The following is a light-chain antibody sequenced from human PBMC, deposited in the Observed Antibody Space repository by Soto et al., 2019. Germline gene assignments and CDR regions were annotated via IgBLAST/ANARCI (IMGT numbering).Light chain of an antibody. Sequence: QSALTQPASVSGSPGQSITISCTGTSSDVGSYNLVSWYQQHPGKAPKLMIYEVSKRPSGVSNRFSGSKSGNTASLTISGLQAEDEADYYCCSYAGSSTDVVFGGGTKFTVL. CDR3: CSYAGSSTDVV. CDR2: EVS. CDR1: SSDVGSYNL. V-gene: IGLV2-23*02. J-gene: IGLJ2*01.